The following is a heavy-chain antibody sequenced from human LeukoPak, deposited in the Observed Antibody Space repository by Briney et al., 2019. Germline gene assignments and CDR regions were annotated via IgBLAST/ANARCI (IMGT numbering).Heavy chain of an antibody. CDR3: ARGVAGTVHFDY. V-gene: IGHV4-30-2*01. CDR1: GVSISSGGYS. Sequence: SETLSLTCAVSGVSISSGGYSWSWIRQPPGKGLEWIGYIYHSGSTYYNPSLKSRVTISVDRSKNQFSLKLSSVTAADTAVYYCARGVAGTVHFDYWGQGTLVTVSS. CDR2: IYHSGST. D-gene: IGHD6-19*01. J-gene: IGHJ4*02.